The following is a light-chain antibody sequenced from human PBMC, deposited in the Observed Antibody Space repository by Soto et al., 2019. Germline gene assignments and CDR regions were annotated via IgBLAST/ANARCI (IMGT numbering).Light chain of an antibody. Sequence: EIVMTQSPATLSVSPGERATLSCRASQSVSSNLAWYQQKPDQAPRLLIYGASTRATGIPARFSGSGSGTEFTLTISSLQSEDFSVYYCQQYKNWTPLTFGGGTKVEIK. CDR1: QSVSSN. V-gene: IGKV3-15*01. J-gene: IGKJ4*01. CDR3: QQYKNWTPLT. CDR2: GAS.